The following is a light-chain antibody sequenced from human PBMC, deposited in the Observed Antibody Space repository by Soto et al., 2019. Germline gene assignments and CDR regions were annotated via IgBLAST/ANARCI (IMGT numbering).Light chain of an antibody. CDR1: NIGSES. J-gene: IGLJ3*02. CDR3: QVWHSRGDNSV. Sequence: SYELTQPPSLSVAPGQTARITCGGNNIGSESVHWYQQKPGQAPVVVVYDDSDRPSGIPERFSGSNSGNTATLTISRVEGGDEADYYCQVWHSRGDNSVFGGGTQLTVL. CDR2: DDS. V-gene: IGLV3-21*02.